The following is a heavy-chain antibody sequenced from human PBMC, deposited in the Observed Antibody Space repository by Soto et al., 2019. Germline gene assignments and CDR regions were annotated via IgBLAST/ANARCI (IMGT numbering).Heavy chain of an antibody. V-gene: IGHV3-7*03. D-gene: IGHD6-6*01. CDR3: ARGVIGAAPYIDY. CDR2: IKQDGSEK. Sequence: GGSLRLSCAASGFTFSSYWMSWVRQAPGKGLEWVANIKQDGSEKYYVDSVKGRFTISRDNAKNSLYLQMNSLRAEDTAVYYCARGVIGAAPYIDYWGQGTLVTVSS. CDR1: GFTFSSYW. J-gene: IGHJ4*02.